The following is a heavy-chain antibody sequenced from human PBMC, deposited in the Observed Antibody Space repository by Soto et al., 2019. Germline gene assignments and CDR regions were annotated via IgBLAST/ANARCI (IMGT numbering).Heavy chain of an antibody. CDR1: GFTFSSYS. D-gene: IGHD1-26*01. CDR3: ARERGVDSGSHDAFDI. Sequence: GGSLRLSCAASGFTFSSYSMNWVRKAPGKGLEWVSSISSSSSYIYYADSVKGRFTISRDNAKNSLYLQMNSLRAEDTAVYYCARERGVDSGSHDAFDIWGQGTMVTVSS. CDR2: ISSSSSYI. V-gene: IGHV3-21*01. J-gene: IGHJ3*02.